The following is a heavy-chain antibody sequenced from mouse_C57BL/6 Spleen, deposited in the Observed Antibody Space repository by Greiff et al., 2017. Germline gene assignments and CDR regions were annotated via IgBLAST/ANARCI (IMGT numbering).Heavy chain of an antibody. D-gene: IGHD1-1*01. CDR1: GYNFTSYW. V-gene: IGHV1-72*01. J-gene: IGHJ1*03. Sequence: QVQLQQPGAELVKPGASVKLSCKASGYNFTSYWMHWVKQRPGRGLEWIGRIDPNRGGTKYNEKFKSKATLTVDKPSSTAYMQLSSLTSEDSAVYYCARGGDGSSYWYFDVWGTGTTVTVSS. CDR2: IDPNRGGT. CDR3: ARGGDGSSYWYFDV.